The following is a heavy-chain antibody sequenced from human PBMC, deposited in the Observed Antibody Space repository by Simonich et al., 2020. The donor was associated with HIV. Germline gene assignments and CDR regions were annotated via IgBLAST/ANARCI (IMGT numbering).Heavy chain of an antibody. D-gene: IGHD6-13*01. CDR2: INHSGSN. J-gene: IGHJ1*01. Sequence: QVQLQQWGAGLLKPSETLSLTCAVYGGSFSGYYWSWIRRPPGKGLEWIGEINHSGSNNSNPSLKSRVTISVDTSKNQFSLKLSSVTAADTAVYYCARLTAGGLGEYFQHWGQGTLVTVSS. V-gene: IGHV4-34*01. CDR1: GGSFSGYY. CDR3: ARLTAGGLGEYFQH.